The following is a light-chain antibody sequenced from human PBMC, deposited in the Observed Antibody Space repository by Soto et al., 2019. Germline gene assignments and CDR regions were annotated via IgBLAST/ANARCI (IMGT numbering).Light chain of an antibody. J-gene: IGLJ2*01. Sequence: QSALTQPPSVSGSPGQSITISCTGTSSDVGGYNYVSWYQQHPGKAPKLMIYEVSNRPPGVSNRFSGYKSGNTASLTISGRQAEDEADYYCSSYTSSSTVVFGGGTKLTVL. CDR1: SSDVGGYNY. V-gene: IGLV2-14*01. CDR3: SSYTSSSTVV. CDR2: EVS.